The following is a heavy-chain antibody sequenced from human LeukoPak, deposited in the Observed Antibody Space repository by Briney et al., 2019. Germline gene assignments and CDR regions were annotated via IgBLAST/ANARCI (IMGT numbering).Heavy chain of an antibody. V-gene: IGHV3-48*03. CDR2: ISSSGSTI. Sequence: GGSLRLSCAASGFTFSSYEMNWVRQAPGKGLEWVSYISSSGSTIYYADSVKGRFTISRDNAKNSLNLQMNSLRAEDTAVYYWAKAGLLIRFFGVVIIPGWWADYWGQGTLVTVSS. CDR1: GFTFSSYE. J-gene: IGHJ4*02. D-gene: IGHD3-3*01. CDR3: AKAGLLIRFFGVVIIPGWWADY.